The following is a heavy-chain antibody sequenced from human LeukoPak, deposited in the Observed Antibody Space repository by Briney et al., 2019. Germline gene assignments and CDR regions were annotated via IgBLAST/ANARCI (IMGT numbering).Heavy chain of an antibody. D-gene: IGHD2-21*01. V-gene: IGHV4-4*07. J-gene: IGHJ4*02. Sequence: SSETLSLTCTVSGGSISSYYWSWIRQPAGKGLEWIGRIYTSGSTNYNPSLKSRVTISVDKSKNHISLNLTSLTAADTAIYYCARLDCVGAGCYNHWGRGILVTVSS. CDR3: ARLDCVGAGCYNH. CDR1: GGSISSYY. CDR2: IYTSGST.